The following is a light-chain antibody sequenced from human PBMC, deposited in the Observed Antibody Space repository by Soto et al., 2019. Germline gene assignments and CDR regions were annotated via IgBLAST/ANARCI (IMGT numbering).Light chain of an antibody. CDR3: QQYNNSPPWT. CDR1: QSVSSN. V-gene: IGKV3-15*01. Sequence: EIVMTQSPATLSVSPGERATLSCRASQSVSSNLAWYQQKPGQAPRLLIYGASTRATGIPARFSGSGSGTEFPLTISRLQYEYFAVYYRQQYNNSPPWTFGQGTKVEIK. CDR2: GAS. J-gene: IGKJ1*01.